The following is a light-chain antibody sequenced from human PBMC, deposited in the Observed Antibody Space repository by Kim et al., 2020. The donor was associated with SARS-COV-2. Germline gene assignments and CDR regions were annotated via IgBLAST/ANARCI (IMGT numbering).Light chain of an antibody. V-gene: IGLV2-11*01. J-gene: IGLJ1*01. CDR3: CSYAGSYTYV. Sequence: GHAVTISCTGTSRDVGGYNYVSWYQQHPGKAPKLMIYDVSKRPSGVPDRFSGSKSGNTASLTISGLQAEDEADYYCCSYAGSYTYVFGTGTKVTVL. CDR1: SRDVGGYNY. CDR2: DVS.